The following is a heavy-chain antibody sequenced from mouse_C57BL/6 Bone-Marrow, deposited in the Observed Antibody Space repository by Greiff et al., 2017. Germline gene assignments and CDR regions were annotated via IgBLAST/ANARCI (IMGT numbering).Heavy chain of an antibody. CDR2: ISSGGSYT. V-gene: IGHV5-6*01. J-gene: IGHJ4*01. CDR3: ARSIYYDYQDAMDY. Sequence: EVQRVESGGDLVKPGGSLKLSCAASGFTFSSYGMSWVRQTPDKRLEWVATISSGGSYTYYPDSVKGRFTISRDNAKNTLYLQMSSLKSEDTAMYYCARSIYYDYQDAMDYWGQGTSVTVSS. CDR1: GFTFSSYG. D-gene: IGHD2-4*01.